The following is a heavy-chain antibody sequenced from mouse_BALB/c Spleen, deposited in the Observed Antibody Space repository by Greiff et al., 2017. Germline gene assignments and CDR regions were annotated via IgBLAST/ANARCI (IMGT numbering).Heavy chain of an antibody. CDR1: GFNIKDTY. Sequence: EVQLQQSGAELVKPGASVKLSCTASGFNIKDTYMHWVKQRPEQGLEWIGRIDPANGNTKYDPKFQGKATITADTSSNTAYLQLSSLTSEDTAVYYCARDYYGSSYFDYGGKGTTLTVSS. D-gene: IGHD1-1*01. V-gene: IGHV14-3*02. CDR3: ARDYYGSSYFDY. CDR2: IDPANGNT. J-gene: IGHJ2*01.